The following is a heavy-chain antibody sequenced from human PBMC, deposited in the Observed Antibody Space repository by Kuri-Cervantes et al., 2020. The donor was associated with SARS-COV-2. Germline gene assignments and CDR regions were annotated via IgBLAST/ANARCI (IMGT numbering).Heavy chain of an antibody. V-gene: IGHV4-38-2*02. Sequence: SETLSLTCTVSGYSISSGYYWGWIRQPPGKGLEWIGSIYHSGSTYYNPSLKSRVTISVDTSKNQFSLKLSSVTAADTAVYYCARDFLSVAGNTSCYGEDWFDPWGQGTLVTVSS. CDR2: IYHSGST. CDR3: ARDFLSVAGNTSCYGEDWFDP. CDR1: GYSISSGYY. D-gene: IGHD2-2*01. J-gene: IGHJ5*02.